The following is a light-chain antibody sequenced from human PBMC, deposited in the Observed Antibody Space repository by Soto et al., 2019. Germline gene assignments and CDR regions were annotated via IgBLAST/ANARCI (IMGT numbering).Light chain of an antibody. V-gene: IGLV2-11*01. CDR2: DVS. CDR3: CSYAGSYTDYV. CDR1: SSDVGGYNY. Sequence: QSVLTQPRSVSGSPGQSVTISCTGTSSDVGGYNYVSWYQQHPGKAPKLMIYDVSKRPSGVPDRFSGSKSGNTASLTISGLQAEDEADYYCCSYAGSYTDYVFGTGSQGHRP. J-gene: IGLJ1*01.